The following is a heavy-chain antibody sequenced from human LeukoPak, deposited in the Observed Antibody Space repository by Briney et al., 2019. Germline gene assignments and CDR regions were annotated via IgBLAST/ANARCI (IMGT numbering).Heavy chain of an antibody. CDR2: IYSGGYT. V-gene: IGHV3-53*01. Sequence: GGSLRLSCAASGFTVSSSYMIWVRQAPGKGLEWVSVIYSGGYTYYADSVKGRLTISRDHSKNTLYLQMDSLRAEDTAVYYCARENGYKVFDYWGQGTLVTVSS. D-gene: IGHD5-24*01. CDR3: ARENGYKVFDY. J-gene: IGHJ4*02. CDR1: GFTVSSSY.